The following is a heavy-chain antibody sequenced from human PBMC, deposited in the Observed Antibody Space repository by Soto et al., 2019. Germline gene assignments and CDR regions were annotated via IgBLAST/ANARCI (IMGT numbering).Heavy chain of an antibody. V-gene: IGHV1-18*01. D-gene: IGHD3-16*01. Sequence: SVKVPCKASCYTFSNFGISWVRQAPGQGLEWMGWISAYNGNTNYAQNLQGRVTMTTDTSTSTAYMELRSLRSDDTAVYHCARETAGGWFDPWGQGTLVTVSS. CDR3: ARETAGGWFDP. CDR1: CYTFSNFG. CDR2: ISAYNGNT. J-gene: IGHJ5*02.